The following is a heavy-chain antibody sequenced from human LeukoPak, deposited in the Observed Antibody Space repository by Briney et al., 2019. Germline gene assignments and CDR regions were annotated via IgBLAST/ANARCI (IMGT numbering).Heavy chain of an antibody. D-gene: IGHD3-3*01. V-gene: IGHV3-23*01. CDR3: ASPPVPGFWSGYVYTDY. CDR2: ISGSGGST. Sequence: GGSLRLSCAASGFTFSSYAMSWVRQAPGKGLEWVSAISGSGGSTYYADSVKGRFTISRDNSKNTLYLQMNSLRAEDTAVYYCASPPVPGFWSGYVYTDYWGQGTLVTVSS. CDR1: GFTFSSYA. J-gene: IGHJ4*02.